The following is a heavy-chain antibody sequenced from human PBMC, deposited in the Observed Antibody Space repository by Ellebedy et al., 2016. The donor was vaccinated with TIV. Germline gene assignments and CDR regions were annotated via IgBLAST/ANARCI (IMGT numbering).Heavy chain of an antibody. CDR3: ARDEHPFNWFEP. CDR1: GGPFSSYY. Sequence: MPSETLSLTCTLLGGPFSSYYCSWTRQPPGKGLEWFGYIYYSGSTNYNPSLKSRVTISVDTSKNQFSLKLSSVTAADTAVYYCARDEHPFNWFEPWGQGTLVTVSS. V-gene: IGHV4-59*01. J-gene: IGHJ5*02. CDR2: IYYSGST.